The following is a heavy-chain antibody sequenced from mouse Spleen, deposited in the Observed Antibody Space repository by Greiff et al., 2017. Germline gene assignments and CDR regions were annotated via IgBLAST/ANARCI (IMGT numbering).Heavy chain of an antibody. CDR2: IHPNSGST. V-gene: IGHV1-64*01. D-gene: IGHD2-4*01. CDR1: GYTFTSYW. CDR3: ARRGNDYDNYAMDY. J-gene: IGHJ4*01. Sequence: QVQLQQPGAELVKPGAAVKMSCKASGYTFTSYWITWVKQRPGQGLEWIGMIHPNSGSTNYNEKFKSKATLTVDKSSSTAYMQLSSLTSEDSAVYYCARRGNDYDNYAMDYWGQGTSVTVSS.